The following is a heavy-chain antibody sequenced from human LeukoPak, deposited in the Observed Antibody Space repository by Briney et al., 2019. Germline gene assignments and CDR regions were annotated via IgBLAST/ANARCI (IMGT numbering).Heavy chain of an antibody. J-gene: IGHJ4*02. Sequence: GGSLRLSCAASGFTISSYAMSWVRQAPGKGLEWVSTFSGSGGSTYYADSVKGRFTITRDNSKNTLYLQMNSLRAEDTAVYYCAKASSSSSSCYDDYWGQGTLVTVSS. CDR3: AKASSSSSSCYDDY. CDR2: FSGSGGST. CDR1: GFTISSYA. V-gene: IGHV3-23*01. D-gene: IGHD2-2*01.